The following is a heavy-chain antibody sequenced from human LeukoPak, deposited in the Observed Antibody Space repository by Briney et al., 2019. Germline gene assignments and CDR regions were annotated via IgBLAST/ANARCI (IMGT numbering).Heavy chain of an antibody. CDR3: ARDRVTIFGVVNLDY. CDR2: ISSSSSTI. V-gene: IGHV3-48*02. Sequence: GGSLRLSCAASGFTFSSYSMNWVRQAPGKGLEWVSYISSSSSTIYYADSVKGRFTISRDNAKNSLYLQMNSLRDEDTAVYYCARDRVTIFGVVNLDYWGQGTLVTVSP. CDR1: GFTFSSYS. J-gene: IGHJ4*02. D-gene: IGHD3-3*01.